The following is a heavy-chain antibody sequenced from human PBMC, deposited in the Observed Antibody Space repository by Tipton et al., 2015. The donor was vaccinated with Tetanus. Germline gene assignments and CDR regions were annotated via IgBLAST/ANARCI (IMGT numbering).Heavy chain of an antibody. V-gene: IGHV4-4*02. Sequence: GLVKPSGTLSLTCDVSGGPVSSSNWWSWVRQAPGKGLGWIGEIYYSGTTNYNPSLKSRVTISTDKSKNQVSLRLNSVTAADTAVYFCARTPDYYYGMDVWGQGTTVTVSS. CDR3: ARTPDYYYGMDV. J-gene: IGHJ6*02. CDR1: GGPVSSSNW. CDR2: IYYSGTT.